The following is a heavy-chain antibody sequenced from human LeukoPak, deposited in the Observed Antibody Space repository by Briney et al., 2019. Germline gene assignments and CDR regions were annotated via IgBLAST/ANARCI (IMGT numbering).Heavy chain of an antibody. CDR2: IYSSGST. Sequence: SEALSLTCTVSGASISGSGYYWGWIRQPPGKGLEWIGSIYSSGSTYYNASLQSRVTISIETSKNQISLRLNSVTAADTAMYYCAKSGGYGLIDYWGQGTLVTVSS. V-gene: IGHV4-39*01. CDR3: AKSGGYGLIDY. J-gene: IGHJ4*02. CDR1: GASISGSGYY. D-gene: IGHD1-26*01.